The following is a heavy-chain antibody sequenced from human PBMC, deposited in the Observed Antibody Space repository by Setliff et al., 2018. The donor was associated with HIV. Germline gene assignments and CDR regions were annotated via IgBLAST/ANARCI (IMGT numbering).Heavy chain of an antibody. J-gene: IGHJ1*01. CDR2: IIQSGST. Sequence: SETLSLTCAVYGGSFSGNHWSWIRQTPGKGLEWIGDIIQSGSTNYSPSLKSRVTISVDASKNQFSLKLRSVTAADTAVYYCASQLVGITMTRFEYWGQGTLVTVSS. D-gene: IGHD3-22*01. V-gene: IGHV4-34*12. CDR3: ASQLVGITMTRFEY. CDR1: GGSFSGNH.